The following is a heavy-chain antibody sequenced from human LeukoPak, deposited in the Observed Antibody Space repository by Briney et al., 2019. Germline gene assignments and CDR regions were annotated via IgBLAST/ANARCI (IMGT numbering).Heavy chain of an antibody. D-gene: IGHD6-13*01. J-gene: IGHJ6*02. Sequence: ASVKVSCKASGYTFTGYYMHGVRQAPGQGLEWMGIINPSGGSTSYAQKFQGRVTMTEDTSTDTAYMELSSLRSEDTAVYYCATTPRAYSSSWSGRDYYYGMDVWGQGTTVTVSS. CDR3: ATTPRAYSSSWSGRDYYYGMDV. V-gene: IGHV1-46*01. CDR2: INPSGGST. CDR1: GYTFTGYY.